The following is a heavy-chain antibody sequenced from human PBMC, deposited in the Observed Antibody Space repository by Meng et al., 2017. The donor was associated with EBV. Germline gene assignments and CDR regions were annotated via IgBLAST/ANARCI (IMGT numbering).Heavy chain of an antibody. CDR1: GGPFSSYA. D-gene: IGHD6-13*01. J-gene: IGHJ4*02. CDR2: IIPIFGTA. CDR3: ARAEIAAAGRLDY. V-gene: IGHV1-69*06. Sequence: VHLVQSGAEGKKPGSSVKVSCKASGGPFSSYAISWVRQAPGQGLEWMGGIIPIFGTANYAQKFQGRVTITADKSTSTAYMELSSLRSEDTAVYYCARAEIAAAGRLDYWGQGTLVTVSS.